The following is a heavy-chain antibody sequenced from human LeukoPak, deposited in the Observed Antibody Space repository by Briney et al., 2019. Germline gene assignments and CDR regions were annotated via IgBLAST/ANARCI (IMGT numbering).Heavy chain of an antibody. J-gene: IGHJ3*02. CDR2: MNPNSGNT. D-gene: IGHD1-26*01. V-gene: IGHV1-8*01. CDR1: GYTFTSYD. CDR3: ARGYSGSYLDAFDI. Sequence: ASVKVSCKASGYTFTSYDINWVRQTTGQGLEWMGWMNPNSGNTAYAQRFQGRVTITWNTSISTAYMELSSLKSEDAAVYYCARGYSGSYLDAFDIWGQGTMVTVSS.